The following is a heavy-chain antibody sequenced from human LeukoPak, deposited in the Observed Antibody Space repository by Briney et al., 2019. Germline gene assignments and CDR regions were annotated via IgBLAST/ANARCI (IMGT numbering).Heavy chain of an antibody. CDR1: GGSISSGDYY. V-gene: IGHV4-30-4*08. CDR2: IYYSGST. CDR3: ARAGSVEYSSSSEYYFDY. J-gene: IGHJ4*02. D-gene: IGHD6-6*01. Sequence: SETLSLTCTVSGGSISSGDYYWSWIRQPPGKGLEWIGYIYYSGSTYYNPSLKSRVTISVDTSKNQFSLKLSSVTAADTAVYYCARAGSVEYSSSSEYYFDYWGQGTLVTVSS.